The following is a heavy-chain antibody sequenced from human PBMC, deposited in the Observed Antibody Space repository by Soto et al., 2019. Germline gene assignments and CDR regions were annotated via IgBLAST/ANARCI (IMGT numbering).Heavy chain of an antibody. D-gene: IGHD6-13*01. Sequence: QVQLQQWGAGLLKPSETLSLTCAVSGGSFSGYYWSWIRQPPGKGLEWMGEINHSGSTNYNPSLKSRVTISVDTSKNQFSLKLSSVTSADTAVYYCARGPRLLYSSIWYYFDYWGQGTLVTGSS. CDR3: ARGPRLLYSSIWYYFDY. CDR1: GGSFSGYY. V-gene: IGHV4-34*01. J-gene: IGHJ4*02. CDR2: INHSGST.